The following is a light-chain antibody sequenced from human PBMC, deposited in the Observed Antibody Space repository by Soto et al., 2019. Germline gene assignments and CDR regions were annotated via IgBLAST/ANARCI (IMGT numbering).Light chain of an antibody. J-gene: IGKJ4*01. CDR3: QQYDNLPLT. CDR2: DAS. CDR1: QSIVNY. V-gene: IGKV1-33*01. Sequence: IQMTQSPSSLSTSVGDRVTITCRSNQSIVNYLNWYQQKPGKAPKLLIYDASNLETGVPSRFSGSGSGTDFTFTISSLQPEDIATYYCQQYDNLPLTFGGGTKVEIK.